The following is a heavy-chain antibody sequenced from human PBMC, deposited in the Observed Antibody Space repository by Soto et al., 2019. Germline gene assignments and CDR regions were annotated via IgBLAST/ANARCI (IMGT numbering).Heavy chain of an antibody. CDR1: GGSISSYY. J-gene: IGHJ4*02. Sequence: QVQLQESGPGLVKPSETLSLTCTVSGGSISSYYWSWIRQPPGKGLEWIGYIYYSGSTNYNPSLQRRVTISVDTSKNQFSLKLSSVTAADTAVYYCARAPNLVPDYWGQGTLVTVSS. V-gene: IGHV4-59*01. CDR2: IYYSGST. CDR3: ARAPNLVPDY.